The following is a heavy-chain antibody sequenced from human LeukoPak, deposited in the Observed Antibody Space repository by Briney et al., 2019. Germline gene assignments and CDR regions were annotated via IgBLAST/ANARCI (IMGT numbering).Heavy chain of an antibody. CDR1: GFTFRDYY. CDR3: ARVYSASWSGQPLSQHWLDP. CDR2: IRSTGSST. J-gene: IGHJ5*02. D-gene: IGHD3-3*01. V-gene: IGHV3-11*04. Sequence: GGTLRLSCAASGFTFRDYYVTWIRQAPGKGLEWVSYIRSTGSSTAYADSVKGRFAISRDNAKNSLYLQMNGLRVEDTAVYYCARVYSASWSGQPLSQHWLDPWGQGTLVTVSS.